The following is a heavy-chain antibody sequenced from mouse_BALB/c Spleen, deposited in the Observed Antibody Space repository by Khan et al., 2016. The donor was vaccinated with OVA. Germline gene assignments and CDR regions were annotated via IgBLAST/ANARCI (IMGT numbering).Heavy chain of an antibody. J-gene: IGHJ3*01. Sequence: QIQLVQSGAELAKPGASVKMSCKASGYTFTTYWMHWIKQRPGQGLEWIGYINPSTGYSEYNQKFKDKATLTADKSSSTAYMQLSSLTSEASAVYYCANHGSISAWFGYWGQGTLVTVSA. V-gene: IGHV1-7*01. D-gene: IGHD1-1*01. CDR3: ANHGSISAWFGY. CDR1: GYTFTTYW. CDR2: INPSTGYS.